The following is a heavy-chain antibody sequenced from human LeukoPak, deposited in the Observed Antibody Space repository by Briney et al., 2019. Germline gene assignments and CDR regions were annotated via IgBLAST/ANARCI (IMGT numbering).Heavy chain of an antibody. D-gene: IGHD5-24*01. V-gene: IGHV4-31*03. CDR2: IYYSGST. J-gene: IGHJ4*02. CDR1: GGSISSGGYY. CDR3: ARDSVMATIN. Sequence: SQTLSLTCTVSGGSISSGGYYWSWIRQHPGKGLEWIGYIYYSGSTYYNPSLKSRVTISVDTSKNQFSLKLSSVTAADTAVYYCARDSVMATINWGQGTLVTVSS.